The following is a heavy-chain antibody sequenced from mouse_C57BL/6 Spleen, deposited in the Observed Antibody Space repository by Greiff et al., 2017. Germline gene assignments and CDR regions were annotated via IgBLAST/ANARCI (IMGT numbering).Heavy chain of an antibody. J-gene: IGHJ2*02. CDR2: IRNKANNHAT. Sequence: EVKVEESGGGLVQPGGSMKLSCAASGFTFSDAWMDWVRQSPEKGLEWVAEIRNKANNHATYYAVSGKGRFTFSRDDSQSSVYLQMYSLRAEDSCIYYYTSIDYWGQGTSLTVSS. V-gene: IGHV6-6*01. CDR3: TSIDY. CDR1: GFTFSDAW.